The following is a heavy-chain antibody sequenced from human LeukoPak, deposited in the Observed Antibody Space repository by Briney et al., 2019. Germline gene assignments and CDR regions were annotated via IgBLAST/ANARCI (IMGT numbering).Heavy chain of an antibody. CDR3: AKDSYDSSGYSVPFDY. J-gene: IGHJ4*02. V-gene: IGHV3-30*18. Sequence: GGSLRLSCAASGFTFSSYGMHWVRQAPGKGLEWVAVISYDGSNKYYADSVKGRFTISRDNSKNTLYLQMNSLRAEDTAVYYCAKDSYDSSGYSVPFDYWGQGTLVTVSS. D-gene: IGHD3-22*01. CDR1: GFTFSSYG. CDR2: ISYDGSNK.